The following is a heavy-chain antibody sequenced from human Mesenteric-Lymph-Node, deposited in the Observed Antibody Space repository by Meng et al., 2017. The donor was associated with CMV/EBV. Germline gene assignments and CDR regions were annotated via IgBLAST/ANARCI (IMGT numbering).Heavy chain of an antibody. J-gene: IGHJ4*02. CDR2: ISGSGGST. V-gene: IGHV3-23*01. CDR1: GFSFRSYA. D-gene: IGHD2-15*01. Sequence: LSLTCAASGFSFRSYAMSWVRQAPGKGLEWVSGISGSGGSTDYADSVKGRFTISRDNSKNTLHLQMNSLRAEDTAVYYCAKDGDIVVVVAANWGQGTLVTVSS. CDR3: AKDGDIVVVVAAN.